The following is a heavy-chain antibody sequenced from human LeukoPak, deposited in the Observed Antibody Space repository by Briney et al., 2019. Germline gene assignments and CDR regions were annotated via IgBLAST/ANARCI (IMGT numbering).Heavy chain of an antibody. CDR3: AKGGQYSSSSGFGY. V-gene: IGHV3-11*03. CDR2: IGSSSSYT. Sequence: GGSLRLSCAASGFTFSDHYMSWIRQAPGKGLEWVSYIGSSSSYTYYADSVKGRFTISRDNSKNTLYVQMNSLRAEDTAVYYCAKGGQYSSSSGFGYWGQGTLVTVSS. CDR1: GFTFSDHY. D-gene: IGHD6-6*01. J-gene: IGHJ4*02.